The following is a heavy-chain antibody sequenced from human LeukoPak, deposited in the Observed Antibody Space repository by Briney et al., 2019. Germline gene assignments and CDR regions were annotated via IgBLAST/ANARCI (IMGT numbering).Heavy chain of an antibody. V-gene: IGHV1-18*04. D-gene: IGHD1-1*01. CDR3: ARFRIAVTGIPDY. Sequence: GASVKVSCKASGYAFNTFGISWLRQAPGQRLEWMGWMSAHNGNTYYAQKFEDRITMTTDTSTSTAYMELRSLRSDDTATYYCARFRIAVTGIPDYWGRGTLVTVS. CDR2: MSAHNGNT. CDR1: GYAFNTFG. J-gene: IGHJ4*02.